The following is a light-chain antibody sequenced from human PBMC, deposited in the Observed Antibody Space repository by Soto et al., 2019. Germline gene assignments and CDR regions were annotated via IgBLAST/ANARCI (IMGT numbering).Light chain of an antibody. CDR1: YSDIGDYNY. V-gene: IGLV2-8*01. Sequence: QSALTQPPSASGSPGQSVTLSCAGTYSDIGDYNYVSWYQQHPGKVPKLIISEGSKRPSGVPDRFSGSKSGYTASLTVSDLQPADEAVYYCSSYSGTNSNVIFGGGTKLTVL. J-gene: IGLJ2*01. CDR2: EGS. CDR3: SSYSGTNSNVI.